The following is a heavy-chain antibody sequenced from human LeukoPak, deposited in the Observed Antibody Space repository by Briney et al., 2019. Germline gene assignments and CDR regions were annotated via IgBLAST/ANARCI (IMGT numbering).Heavy chain of an antibody. D-gene: IGHD1-1*01. Sequence: GGSLRLPCAASGFIFSSYEMNWVRQAPGKGLEWVSYIGSGGGTRYYADSVKGRFTISRDNGKYSLYLQMNSLTADDTAVYYCARAPGGVSTYFDYWGQGTLVTVSS. CDR2: IGSGGGTR. CDR3: ARAPGGVSTYFDY. J-gene: IGHJ4*02. V-gene: IGHV3-48*03. CDR1: GFIFSSYE.